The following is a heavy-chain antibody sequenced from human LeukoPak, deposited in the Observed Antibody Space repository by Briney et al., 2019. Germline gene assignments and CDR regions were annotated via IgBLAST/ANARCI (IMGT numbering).Heavy chain of an antibody. CDR1: GGSINSRC. D-gene: IGHD5-24*01. Sequence: PSETLSLTCTVSGGSINSRCWIWFRQPPGKGLEWIGCIYYSGSTNYNPSLKSRVTMSVDTSKNQFSLKLSSVTAADTAVYYCARDSRERSVPDVWGKGTTVTVSS. V-gene: IGHV4-59*11. CDR3: ARDSRERSVPDV. J-gene: IGHJ6*04. CDR2: IYYSGST.